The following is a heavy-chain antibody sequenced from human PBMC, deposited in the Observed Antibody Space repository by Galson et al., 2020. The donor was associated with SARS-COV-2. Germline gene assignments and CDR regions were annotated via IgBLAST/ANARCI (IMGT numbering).Heavy chain of an antibody. CDR3: TTPTLRLWEWLHHDSCDI. V-gene: IGHV3-15*07. CDR2: IKSKTDGRAA. D-gene: IGHD3-3*01. J-gene: IGHJ3*02. CDR1: GFTFTNAW. Sequence: GGSLRLSCAASGFTFTNAWMNWVRQAPGKGLEWVGRIKSKTDGRAADYAAPVKGRFTISSDDSTNTLYLQMNSLKTEDTAVYYCTTPTLRLWEWLHHDSCDIWGQGTMVTGSS.